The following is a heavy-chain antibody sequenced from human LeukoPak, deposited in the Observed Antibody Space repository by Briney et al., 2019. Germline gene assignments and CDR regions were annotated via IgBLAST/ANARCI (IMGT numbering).Heavy chain of an antibody. D-gene: IGHD1-26*01. Sequence: GGSLRLSCAASGFTVSSNYMSWVRQAPGKGLEWVSVIYSGGSTYYADSVKGRFTISRDNSKNTLYLQMNSLRAEDTAVYYCARRSSGSPPYYFGYWGQGTLVTVSS. V-gene: IGHV3-53*01. CDR3: ARRSSGSPPYYFGY. CDR2: IYSGGST. J-gene: IGHJ4*02. CDR1: GFTVSSNY.